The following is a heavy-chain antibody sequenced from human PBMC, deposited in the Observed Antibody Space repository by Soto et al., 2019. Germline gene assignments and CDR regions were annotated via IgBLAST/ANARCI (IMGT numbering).Heavy chain of an antibody. CDR1: GFNLSKYW. Sequence: GESLKISCKGSGFNLSKYWIGWMPQMPGRGLEWMMIINPSDSDTRYSPSFQGRVTVSGDKSISTAYLQWNSLEASDTAMYYCARQVRAGVFDYWGQGTLVTAPQ. V-gene: IGHV5-51*01. CDR3: ARQVRAGVFDY. CDR2: INPSDSDT. J-gene: IGHJ4*02.